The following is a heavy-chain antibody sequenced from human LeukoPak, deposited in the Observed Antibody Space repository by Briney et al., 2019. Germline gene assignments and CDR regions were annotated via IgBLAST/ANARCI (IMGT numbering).Heavy chain of an antibody. CDR1: GGSISSGGYY. V-gene: IGHV4-31*03. CDR2: IYYGGNT. J-gene: IGHJ5*02. D-gene: IGHD2-15*01. Sequence: SETLSLTCTVSGGSISSGGYYWSWIRQHPGKGLEWIGYIYYGGNTYYNPSLKSRVTISVDTSKNQFSLKVTSVTAADTAAYYCARARDCSGGTCYQFNWFDLWGQGTLVTVSS. CDR3: ARARDCSGGTCYQFNWFDL.